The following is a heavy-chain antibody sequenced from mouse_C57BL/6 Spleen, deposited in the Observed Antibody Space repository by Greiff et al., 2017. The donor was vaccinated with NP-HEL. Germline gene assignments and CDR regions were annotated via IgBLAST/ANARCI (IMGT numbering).Heavy chain of an antibody. J-gene: IGHJ4*01. CDR3: ARGSLSTMITNVYYAMDY. D-gene: IGHD2-4*01. Sequence: QVQLQQSGAELVRPGASVKLSCKASGYTFTDYYINWVKQRPGQGLEWIARIYPGSGNTYYNEKFKGKATLTAEKSSSTAYMQLSSLTSEDSAVYFCARGSLSTMITNVYYAMDYWGQGTSVTVSS. V-gene: IGHV1-76*01. CDR2: IYPGSGNT. CDR1: GYTFTDYY.